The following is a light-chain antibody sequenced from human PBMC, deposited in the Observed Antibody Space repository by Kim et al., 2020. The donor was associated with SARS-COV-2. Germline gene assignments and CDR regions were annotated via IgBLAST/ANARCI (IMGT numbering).Light chain of an antibody. V-gene: IGLV2-14*01. CDR3: SAYTSSGTYV. J-gene: IGLJ1*01. CDR1: SSDVGSSNY. CDR2: HVS. Sequence: QSALTQPASVSGSPGQSITISCSGTSSDVGSSNYVSWFQQHPGRAPKLIIYHVSKRPSGISDRFSGPKSANTASLTISGLQTEDDADYYCSAYTSSGTYVLGTGTKVTVL.